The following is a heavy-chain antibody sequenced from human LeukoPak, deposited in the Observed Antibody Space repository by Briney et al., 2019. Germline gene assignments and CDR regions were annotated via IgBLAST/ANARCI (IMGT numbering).Heavy chain of an antibody. CDR2: IRSNSDGGTI. J-gene: IGHJ5*02. V-gene: IGHV3-15*07. CDR1: GFTFSNAW. Sequence: GGSLRLSCATSGFTFSNAWMNWVRQAPGKGLEWVGRIRSNSDGGTIDYAAPVKGRFTLSRDDSKTTLYLQMNSLQTEDTAVYYCATDFYDSTWGQGTLVAVSS. CDR3: ATDFYDST. D-gene: IGHD3-22*01.